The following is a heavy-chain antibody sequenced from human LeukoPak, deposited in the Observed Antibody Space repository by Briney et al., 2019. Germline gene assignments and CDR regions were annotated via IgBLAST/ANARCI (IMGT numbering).Heavy chain of an antibody. CDR1: GYPISSGYY. Sequence: SETLSLTCAVSGYPISSGYYWGWIRQPPGKGLEWIGSIYHSGSTYYNPSLKSRVTISVDTSKNQFSLKLSSVTAADTAVYYCARHGGYSSGWLGYYFDYWGQGTLVTVSS. CDR2: IYHSGST. CDR3: ARHGGYSSGWLGYYFDY. J-gene: IGHJ4*02. D-gene: IGHD6-19*01. V-gene: IGHV4-38-2*01.